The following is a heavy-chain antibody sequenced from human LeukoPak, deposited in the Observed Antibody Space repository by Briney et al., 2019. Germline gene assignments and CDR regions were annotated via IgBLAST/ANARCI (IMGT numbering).Heavy chain of an antibody. D-gene: IGHD2-21*01. V-gene: IGHV1-69*05. CDR1: GGTFSSYA. CDR3: ARYFGAGEGSPSY. Sequence: SVKVSCKASGGTFSSYAISWVRQAPGQGLEWMGGIIPIFGTANYAQKFQGRVTMTRDTSTSTVYMELSSLRSEDTAVYYCARYFGAGEGSPSYWGQGTLVTVSS. J-gene: IGHJ4*02. CDR2: IIPIFGTA.